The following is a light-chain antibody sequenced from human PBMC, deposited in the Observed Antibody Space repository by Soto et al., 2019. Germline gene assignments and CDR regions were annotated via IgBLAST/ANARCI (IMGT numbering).Light chain of an antibody. CDR3: SSYTSSSTLFVV. V-gene: IGLV2-14*01. Sequence: QSALTQPASGSGSPGQSITISCTGTSSDVGGYNYVSWYQQHPGKAPKLMIYDVSNRPSGVSNRFSGSKSGNTASLTISGLQPEDEADYYCSSYTSSSTLFVVFGGGTKLTVL. J-gene: IGLJ2*01. CDR2: DVS. CDR1: SSDVGGYNY.